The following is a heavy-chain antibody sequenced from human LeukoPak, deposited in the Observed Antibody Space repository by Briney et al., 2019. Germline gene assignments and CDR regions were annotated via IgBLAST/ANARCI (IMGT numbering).Heavy chain of an antibody. D-gene: IGHD5-18*01. V-gene: IGHV4-39*01. CDR3: ASMGVDTTMVTPEYFQH. Sequence: SETLSLTCTVSGGSISSSSYYWGRIRQPPGKGLEWIGTIYYSGSTYYNPSLKSRVTISVDTSKKQFSLKLSSVTAADTAVYYCASMGVDTTMVTPEYFQHWGQGTLVTVSS. CDR1: GGSISSSSYY. CDR2: IYYSGST. J-gene: IGHJ1*01.